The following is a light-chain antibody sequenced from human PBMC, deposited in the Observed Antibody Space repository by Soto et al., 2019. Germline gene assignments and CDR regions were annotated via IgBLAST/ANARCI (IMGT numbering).Light chain of an antibody. CDR3: CSYASSDTWV. Sequence: QSALTQPASVSGSPGQSITISCSGSSSDLGTYKHVSWYQQHPGKAPKVMIYEVTKRPSGVSNRFSGSKSGNTASLTISGLQAEDEAHYYCCSYASSDTWVFGGGTKVTVL. J-gene: IGLJ3*02. CDR1: SSDLGTYKH. CDR2: EVT. V-gene: IGLV2-23*02.